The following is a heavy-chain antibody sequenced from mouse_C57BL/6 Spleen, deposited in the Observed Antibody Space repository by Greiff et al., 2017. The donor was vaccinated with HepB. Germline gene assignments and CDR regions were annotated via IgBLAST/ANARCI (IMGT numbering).Heavy chain of an antibody. D-gene: IGHD3-3*01. CDR2: INPNNGGT. CDR1: GYTFTDYY. V-gene: IGHV1-26*01. Sequence: VQLQQSGPELVKPGASVKISCKASGYTFTDYYMNWVKQSHGKSLEWIGDINPNNGGTSYNQKFKGKATLTVDKSSSTAYMELRSLTSEDSAVYYCARERGRDFDYWGQGTTLTVSS. J-gene: IGHJ2*01. CDR3: ARERGRDFDY.